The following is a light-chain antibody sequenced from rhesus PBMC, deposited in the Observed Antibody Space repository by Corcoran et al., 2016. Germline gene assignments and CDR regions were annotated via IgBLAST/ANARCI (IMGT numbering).Light chain of an antibody. Sequence: DIVMTQSPDSLAVSLGERVTINCKSSQSLLYSSNNKNYLAWYQQKPGQAPKLLIYWASTRESGVPNRVSGSGSVTDFTLTISGLQAEDVAVYYCQQYYSTPFTFGPGTKLDIK. V-gene: IGKV4-1*01. J-gene: IGKJ3*01. CDR3: QQYYSTPFT. CDR1: QSLLYSSNNKNY. CDR2: WAS.